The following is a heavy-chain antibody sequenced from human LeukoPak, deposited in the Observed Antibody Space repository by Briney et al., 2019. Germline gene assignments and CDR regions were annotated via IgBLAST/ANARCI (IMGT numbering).Heavy chain of an antibody. V-gene: IGHV4-59*01. CDR3: AREVGGEQQPWFDP. CDR2: IYYSGST. CDR1: GGSISSYY. J-gene: IGHJ5*02. Sequence: PSGTLSLTCTVSGGSISSYYWSWIRQPPGKGLEWIGYIYYSGSTNYNPSLKSRVTISVDTSKNQFSLKLSSVTAADTAVYYCAREVGGEQQPWFDPWGQGTLVTVSS. D-gene: IGHD6-13*01.